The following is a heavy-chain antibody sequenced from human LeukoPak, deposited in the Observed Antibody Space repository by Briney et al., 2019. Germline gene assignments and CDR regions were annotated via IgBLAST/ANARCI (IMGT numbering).Heavy chain of an antibody. V-gene: IGHV4-34*01. D-gene: IGHD6-13*01. Sequence: PGGSLRLSCAASGFTFSSYSMNWVRQAPGKGLEWIGEINHSGSTNYNPSLKSRVTISVDTSKNQFSLKLSSVTAADTAVYYCARGLRSRQYSSSWYFPHGWFDPWGQGTLVTVSS. CDR2: INHSGST. CDR3: ARGLRSRQYSSSWYFPHGWFDP. CDR1: GFTFSSYS. J-gene: IGHJ5*02.